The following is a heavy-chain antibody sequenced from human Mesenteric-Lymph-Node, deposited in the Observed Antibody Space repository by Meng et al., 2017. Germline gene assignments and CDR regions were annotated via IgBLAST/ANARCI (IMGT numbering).Heavy chain of an antibody. CDR1: GSSVSTNIAA. CDR3: ARDPAAFDF. D-gene: IGHD6-25*01. Sequence: VRWRGSAPAQVKPTRPVSPVCAISGSSVSTNIAAWNWIRQSPSGVLEWVGRTYYKSKWYNDYAESVKIRIAINPDTSKNQFSLQLNSVTPEDTAVYYCARDPAAFDFWGQGILVTVSS. V-gene: IGHV6-1*01. CDR2: TYYKSKWYN. J-gene: IGHJ4*02.